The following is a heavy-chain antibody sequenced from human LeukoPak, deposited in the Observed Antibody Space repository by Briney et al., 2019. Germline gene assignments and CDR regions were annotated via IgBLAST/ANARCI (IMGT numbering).Heavy chain of an antibody. CDR1: GGSISNYY. CDR3: ARVPPYNSGYGGFDY. CDR2: IYYSGST. J-gene: IGHJ4*02. D-gene: IGHD5-18*01. Sequence: SETLSLTCSVSGGSISNYYWVWIRQPPGKRREGIGYIYYSGSTYYTPSLKSRATISVDTSKNQFSLQLSSVTAADTAVFFCARVPPYNSGYGGFDYWGQGTLVTVSS. V-gene: IGHV4-59*01.